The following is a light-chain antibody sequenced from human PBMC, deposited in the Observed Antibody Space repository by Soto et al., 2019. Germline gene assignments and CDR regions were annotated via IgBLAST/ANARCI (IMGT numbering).Light chain of an antibody. J-gene: IGKJ1*01. V-gene: IGKV3-15*01. CDR3: LQYSNGPRT. CDR2: GAT. CDR1: QSVGSS. Sequence: EIVMTQSPATLSVSPGEGATLSCRASQSVGSSLAWYQHKPGQAPRLLIYGATTRATGIPARFSGSGYGAEFTLTINSLQSEDFALYYCLQYSNGPRTFGQGTKV.